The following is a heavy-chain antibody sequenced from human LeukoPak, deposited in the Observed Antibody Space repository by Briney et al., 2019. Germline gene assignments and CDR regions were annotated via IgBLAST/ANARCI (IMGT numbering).Heavy chain of an antibody. V-gene: IGHV3-30*02. Sequence: GGSLRLSCAASGFSFRDYGMHWVRRTPGKGLEWVAFIRSDGSDKYYADSVKGRFTISRDTSRNTLYLQMNGLRAEDTAVYYCAKDGDYPTLGYYYYYMDVWGKGTTVTVSS. J-gene: IGHJ6*03. CDR3: AKDGDYPTLGYYYYYMDV. D-gene: IGHD4-17*01. CDR2: IRSDGSDK. CDR1: GFSFRDYG.